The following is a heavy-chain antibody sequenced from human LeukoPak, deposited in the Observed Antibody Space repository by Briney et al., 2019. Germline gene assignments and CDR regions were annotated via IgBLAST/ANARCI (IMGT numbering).Heavy chain of an antibody. Sequence: ASVTVSYKASGYTFTIYYMHWVRQAPGQGIEWMGIINPSGGSTSYAQKLQGRVTMTSDTSTSTVYMELSSLISEDTAVYYCARDRYYYDSSGYIRGISFDYWGQGTLVTVSS. J-gene: IGHJ4*02. CDR3: ARDRYYYDSSGYIRGISFDY. D-gene: IGHD3-22*01. V-gene: IGHV1-46*01. CDR1: GYTFTIYY. CDR2: INPSGGST.